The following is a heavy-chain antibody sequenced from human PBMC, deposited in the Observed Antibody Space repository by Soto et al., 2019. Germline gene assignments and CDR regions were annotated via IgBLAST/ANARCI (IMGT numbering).Heavy chain of an antibody. CDR3: ARGDSYGYGMCNY. CDR1: GGSISSGGYY. J-gene: IGHJ4*02. V-gene: IGHV4-31*03. Sequence: QVQLQESGPGLVKPSQTLSPTCTVSGGSISSGGYYWSWIRQHPGKGLEWIGYIYYSGSTYYNPSLKSRVTITVDTSKNQLSLKLSSVTAADTAVYYCARGDSYGYGMCNYWGQGTLVTVSS. CDR2: IYYSGST. D-gene: IGHD5-18*01.